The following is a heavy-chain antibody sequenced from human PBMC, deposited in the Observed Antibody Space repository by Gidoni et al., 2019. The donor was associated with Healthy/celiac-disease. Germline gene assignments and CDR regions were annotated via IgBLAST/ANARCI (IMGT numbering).Heavy chain of an antibody. Sequence: QVTLKESGPVLVKPTETLTLTCTVSGFSLSNARMGVSWIRQPPGKALEWLAHIFSNDAKSYSTSLKSRLTISKDTSKSQVVLTMTNMDPVDTATYYCARIRGEDDFWSGYADLYAFDIWGQGTMVTVSS. V-gene: IGHV2-26*01. J-gene: IGHJ3*02. CDR3: ARIRGEDDFWSGYADLYAFDI. D-gene: IGHD3-3*01. CDR2: IFSNDAK. CDR1: GFSLSNARMG.